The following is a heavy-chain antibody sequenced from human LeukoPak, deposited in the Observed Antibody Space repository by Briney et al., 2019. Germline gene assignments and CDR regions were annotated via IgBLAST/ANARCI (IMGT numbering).Heavy chain of an antibody. CDR3: ARDGGERGNSAFDV. D-gene: IGHD3-16*01. V-gene: IGHV3-23*01. Sequence: GGSLRLSCAASGFTFSSYAMSWVRQAPGKGLEWVSAISGSGGSTYYADSVKGRFTISRDNSKNTLYLQMYSLKIDDTAVYFCARDGGERGNSAFDVWGQGTEVTVSS. CDR1: GFTFSSYA. J-gene: IGHJ3*01. CDR2: ISGSGGST.